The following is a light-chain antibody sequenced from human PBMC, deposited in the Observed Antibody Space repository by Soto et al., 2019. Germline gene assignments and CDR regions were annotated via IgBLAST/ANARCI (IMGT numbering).Light chain of an antibody. Sequence: EIVLTQSPGTLSLSPGERATLSCRASQSVSISYLACYQQKPGQAPRLLIYGASSRATGIPDRFSGSGSGTDFTLTISRLEPEDFAVYYCQQYGSSRTFGQGTKLEIK. V-gene: IGKV3-20*01. J-gene: IGKJ2*02. CDR2: GAS. CDR3: QQYGSSRT. CDR1: QSVSISY.